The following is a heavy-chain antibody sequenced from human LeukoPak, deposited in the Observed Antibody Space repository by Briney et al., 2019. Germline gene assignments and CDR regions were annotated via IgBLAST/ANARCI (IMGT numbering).Heavy chain of an antibody. D-gene: IGHD3-10*01. J-gene: IGHJ5*02. V-gene: IGHV4-39*01. CDR3: ARGQRVPGVSFSSWFDP. Sequence: SETLSLTCTVSGGSISSESSYWGWIRQPAGKGLEWIGSMYYSGKTYYNASLKSRVTISVDTSKNQFSLKLSSVTAADTAVFYCARGQRVPGVSFSSWFDPWGQGILVTVSS. CDR2: MYYSGKT. CDR1: GGSISSESSY.